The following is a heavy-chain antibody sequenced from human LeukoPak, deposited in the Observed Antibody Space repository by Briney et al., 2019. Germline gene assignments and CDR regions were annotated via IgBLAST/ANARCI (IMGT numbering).Heavy chain of an antibody. CDR2: IRGSGDKT. CDR1: GFPFSSYG. J-gene: IGHJ4*02. D-gene: IGHD4-23*01. V-gene: IGHV3-23*01. CDR3: AKLLSNSGRFLY. Sequence: PGGSLRLSCAASGFPFSSYGMNWVRQAPGKGLEWVSGIRGSGDKTYYTDSLEGRFTISRDNSKNTLYLQMNSLRAEDTAVYYCAKLLSNSGRFLYWGQGTLVTVSS.